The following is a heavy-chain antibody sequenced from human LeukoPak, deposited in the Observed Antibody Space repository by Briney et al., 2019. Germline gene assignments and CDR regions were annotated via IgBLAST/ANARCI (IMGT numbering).Heavy chain of an antibody. J-gene: IGHJ6*03. CDR1: GFTFSSYS. V-gene: IGHV3-21*01. CDR2: ISSSSSYI. CDR3: ARDRSMPYYMDV. Sequence: GGSLRLSCAASGFTFSSYSMNWVRQAPGKGLEWVSSISSSSSYIYYADSVKGRFTISRDNVKNSLYLQMNSLRAEDTAVYYCARDRSMPYYMDVWGKGTTVTVSS. D-gene: IGHD2/OR15-2a*01.